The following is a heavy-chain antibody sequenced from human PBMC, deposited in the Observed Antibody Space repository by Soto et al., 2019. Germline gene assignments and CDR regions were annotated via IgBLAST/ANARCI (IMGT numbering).Heavy chain of an antibody. CDR2: ISTSSSYI. D-gene: IGHD6-19*01. V-gene: IGHV3-21*01. J-gene: IGHJ4*02. Sequence: EVQLVESGGGLVKPGGSLRLSCAASGFTFSSYSMNWVRQAPGKGLEWVSSISTSSSYIHYADSVKGRFTISRDNAKNSMYWPMNSLRAEDTAVYYCARGGSGRYEDVDYWGQGTLVTVSS. CDR3: ARGGSGRYEDVDY. CDR1: GFTFSSYS.